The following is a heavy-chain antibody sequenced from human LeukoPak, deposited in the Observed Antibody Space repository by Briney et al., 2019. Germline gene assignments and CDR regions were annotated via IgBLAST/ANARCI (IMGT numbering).Heavy chain of an antibody. J-gene: IGHJ5*02. CDR3: ASFPVPAAGRYWFDP. CDR2: IIPIFGTA. D-gene: IGHD2-2*01. V-gene: IGHV1-69*05. Sequence: SVKVSCKASGGTFSSYAISWVTQAPGQGLGWMGGIIPIFGTANYAQKFQGRVTITTDESTSTAYMELSSLRSEDTAVYYCASFPVPAAGRYWFDPWGQGTLVTVSS. CDR1: GGTFSSYA.